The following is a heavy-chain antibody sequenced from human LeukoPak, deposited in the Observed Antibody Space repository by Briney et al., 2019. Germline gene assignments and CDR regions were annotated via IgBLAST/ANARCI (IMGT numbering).Heavy chain of an antibody. CDR1: GYTFSSYG. V-gene: IGHV1-18*01. CDR3: ASLKTDGYFDY. CDR2: ISAYNGNT. D-gene: IGHD5-24*01. Sequence: GASVKVSCKASGYTFSSYGISWVRQAPGQGLEGMGWISAYNGNTNYAQKFRGRVTMTTDTSTSTAYMELRSLRSDDTAVYYCASLKTDGYFDYWGQGTLVTVSS. J-gene: IGHJ4*02.